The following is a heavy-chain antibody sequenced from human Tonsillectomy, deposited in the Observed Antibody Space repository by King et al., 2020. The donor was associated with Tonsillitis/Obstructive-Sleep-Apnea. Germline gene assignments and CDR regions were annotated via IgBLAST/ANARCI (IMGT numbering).Heavy chain of an antibody. D-gene: IGHD2-15*01. CDR1: VFTVSSSY. CDR2: FFCVGRT. CDR3: VKDVYCSGGTCYTTY. V-gene: IGHV3-66*01. J-gene: IGHJ4*02. Sequence: EVQLVESGGGLVQPGGALRLSCTVSVFTVSSSYMSWVRQDPGEGVEWVSVFFCVGRTYYADSVQGRFTMSTDNSKNTLCLQMNSLRAEDTALYYCVKDVYCSGGTCYTTYWGQGTLVTVSS.